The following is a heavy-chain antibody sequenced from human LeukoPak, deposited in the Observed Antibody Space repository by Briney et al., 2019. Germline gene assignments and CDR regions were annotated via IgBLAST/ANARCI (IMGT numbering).Heavy chain of an antibody. CDR3: ARESGYYDFWSGYYYYYMDV. Sequence: ASVKDSSKPSGYTFTSYDINWVRQAPGQGPEWMGWMNANSGNTGYAQKFQGRVTMSRNTSISKAYMELSSLRSEDTAVYYCARESGYYDFWSGYYYYYMDVWGKGTTVTVSS. CDR1: GYTFTSYD. D-gene: IGHD3-3*01. J-gene: IGHJ6*03. V-gene: IGHV1-8*01. CDR2: MNANSGNT.